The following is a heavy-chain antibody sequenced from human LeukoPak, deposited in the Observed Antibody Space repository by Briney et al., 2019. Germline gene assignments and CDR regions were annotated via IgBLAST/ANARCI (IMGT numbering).Heavy chain of an antibody. CDR1: GYTFTSYD. J-gene: IGHJ6*03. Sequence: ASVKVSCKASGYTFTSYDINWVRQATGQGLEWMGWMNPNSGNTGYAQKFQGRVTMTRNTSIRTAYMELSSLRSEDTAVYYCARGAPYDFWSGYYDYYMDVWGKGTTVTVSS. V-gene: IGHV1-8*01. CDR2: MNPNSGNT. D-gene: IGHD3-3*01. CDR3: ARGAPYDFWSGYYDYYMDV.